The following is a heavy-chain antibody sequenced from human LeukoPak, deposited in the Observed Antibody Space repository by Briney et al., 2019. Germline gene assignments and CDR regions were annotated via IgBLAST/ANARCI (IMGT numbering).Heavy chain of an antibody. CDR2: LHPGDSDT. CDR3: AMGDTEVAATGDY. J-gene: IGHJ4*02. Sequence: GESLKISSKGSGYSFTSCWIGCVRQMPGKGLEWMGILHPGDSDTRYSPSFQGQVTISADKSISTAYLQWSSLKASDTAMYYCAMGDTEVAATGDYLVQGTLVTVPS. V-gene: IGHV5-51*01. D-gene: IGHD2-15*01. CDR1: GYSFTSCW.